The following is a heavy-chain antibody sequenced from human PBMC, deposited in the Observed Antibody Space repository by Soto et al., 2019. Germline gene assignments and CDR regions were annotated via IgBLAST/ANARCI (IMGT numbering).Heavy chain of an antibody. CDR2: ISAYNGNT. J-gene: IGHJ6*02. D-gene: IGHD6-13*01. CDR1: GYTFTSYG. Sequence: QVQLVQSGAEVKKPGASVKVSFKASGYTFTSYGISWVRQAPGQGLEWMGWISAYNGNTNYAQKLKGRVTMTTDTSTSTAYMELRSLRSDDTAVYYCAREDSSSWYYYYYGMDVWGQGTTVTVSS. CDR3: AREDSSSWYYYYYGMDV. V-gene: IGHV1-18*04.